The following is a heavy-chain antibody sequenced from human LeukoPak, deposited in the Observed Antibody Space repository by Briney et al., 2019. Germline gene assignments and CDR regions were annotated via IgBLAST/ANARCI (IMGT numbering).Heavy chain of an antibody. V-gene: IGHV1-8*01. J-gene: IGHJ4*02. D-gene: IGHD1-26*01. Sequence: GASVKVSCKASGYTFTSYDINWVRQATGQGLEWMGWMNPNSGNTGYAQKFQGRVTMTRNTSISTAYMGLSSLRSEDTAVHYCARAEGSWELRRPIGPGYWGQGTLVTVSS. CDR1: GYTFTSYD. CDR2: MNPNSGNT. CDR3: ARAEGSWELRRPIGPGY.